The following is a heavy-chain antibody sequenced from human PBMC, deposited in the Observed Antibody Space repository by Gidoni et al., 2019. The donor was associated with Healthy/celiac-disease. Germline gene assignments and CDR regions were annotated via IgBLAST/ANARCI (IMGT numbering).Heavy chain of an antibody. D-gene: IGHD6-19*01. Sequence: QVQLVESGGGVVQPGRSLRLSCAADGFTFSSYGMHWVRQAPGKGLEWVAVIWYDGSNKYYADSVKGRFTISRDNSKNTLYLQMNSLRAEDTAVYYCAREGVSVAGPHDAFDIWGQGTMVTVSS. CDR2: IWYDGSNK. V-gene: IGHV3-33*01. J-gene: IGHJ3*02. CDR3: AREGVSVAGPHDAFDI. CDR1: GFTFSSYG.